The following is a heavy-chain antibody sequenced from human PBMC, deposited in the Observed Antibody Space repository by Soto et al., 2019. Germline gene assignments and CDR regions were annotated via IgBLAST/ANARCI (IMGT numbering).Heavy chain of an antibody. V-gene: IGHV1-18*01. J-gene: IGHJ6*02. CDR2: ISPYDGNT. Sequence: ASVKVSCKASGYTFTSYDINWVRQAPGQGLEWLGWISPYDGNTKYAQILQGRVSMTTDTSTKTAYMEVRSLRSDDTAVYYCARGGYYDISGSRNYHYYGMNVWGQGTTVTVSS. D-gene: IGHD3-9*01. CDR3: ARGGYYDISGSRNYHYYGMNV. CDR1: GYTFTSYD.